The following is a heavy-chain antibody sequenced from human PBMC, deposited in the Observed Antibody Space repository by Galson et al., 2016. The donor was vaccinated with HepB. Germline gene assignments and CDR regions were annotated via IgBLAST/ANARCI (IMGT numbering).Heavy chain of an antibody. J-gene: IGHJ3*02. D-gene: IGHD3-22*01. CDR2: IRWNSGSI. CDR3: AKDSGAYYYDSSGHRRNAFDI. Sequence: SLRLSCAASGFTSDHYAMHWVRQAPGKGLEWVSGIRWNSGSIGYADSVKGRFTISRDNAKNSLYLQMNSLRAEDTALYYCAKDSGAYYYDSSGHRRNAFDIWGQGTVVTVSS. V-gene: IGHV3-9*02. CDR1: GFTSDHYA.